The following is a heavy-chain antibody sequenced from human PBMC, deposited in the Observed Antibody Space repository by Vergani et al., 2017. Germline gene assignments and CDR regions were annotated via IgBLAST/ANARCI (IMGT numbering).Heavy chain of an antibody. CDR3: ARDAVDMATRNAFDI. CDR2: IIPIFGIA. Sequence: QVQLVQSGAEVKKPGSSVKVSCKASGGTFSSYAISWVRQAPGQGLEWMGGIIPIFGIANYAQQFQGRVTITADKSTSTAYMERSSLSSEDTSVYSCARDAVDMATRNAFDIWGQGTMVTVSS. CDR1: GGTFSSYA. J-gene: IGHJ3*02. V-gene: IGHV1-69*17. D-gene: IGHD5-24*01.